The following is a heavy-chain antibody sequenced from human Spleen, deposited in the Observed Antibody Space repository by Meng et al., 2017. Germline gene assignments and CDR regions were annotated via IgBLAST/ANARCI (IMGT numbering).Heavy chain of an antibody. J-gene: IGHJ5*02. D-gene: IGHD6-19*01. CDR2: ISSSGSTI. CDR1: GFTFSNCG. Sequence: GGSLRLSCATSGFTFSNCGMNWVRQAPGKGLKWVSYISSSGSTIYYADSVKGRFTISRDNAKNSLYLQMNSLRAEDTAVYYCARVASGLVLSGWSGWFDPWGQGTLVTVSS. CDR3: ARVASGLVLSGWSGWFDP. V-gene: IGHV3-48*03.